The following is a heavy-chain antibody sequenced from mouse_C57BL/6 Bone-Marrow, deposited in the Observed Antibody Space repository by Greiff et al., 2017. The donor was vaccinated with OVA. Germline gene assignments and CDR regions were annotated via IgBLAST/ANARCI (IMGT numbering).Heavy chain of an antibody. CDR2: ISSGGDYI. Sequence: EVKLMESGEGLVKPGGSLKLSCAASGFTFSSYAMSWVRQTPEKRLEWVAYISSGGDYIYYAATVKGRFTISRDNARNTLYLQMSSLKSEDTAMYYSTRVLGDYFDDWGQGTTLTVSS. J-gene: IGHJ2*01. D-gene: IGHD2-14*01. V-gene: IGHV5-9-1*02. CDR3: TRVLGDYFDD. CDR1: GFTFSSYA.